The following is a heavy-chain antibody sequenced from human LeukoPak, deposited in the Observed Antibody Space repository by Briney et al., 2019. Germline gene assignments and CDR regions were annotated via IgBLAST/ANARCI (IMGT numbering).Heavy chain of an antibody. D-gene: IGHD3-10*01. CDR2: IFGTA. V-gene: IGHV1-69*05. Sequence: IFGTANYAQKFQGRVTITTDESTSTAYMELSSLRSEDTAVYYCARGPTYYYGSGSDSYLDVWGKGTTVTVSS. J-gene: IGHJ6*03. CDR3: ARGPTYYYGSGSDSYLDV.